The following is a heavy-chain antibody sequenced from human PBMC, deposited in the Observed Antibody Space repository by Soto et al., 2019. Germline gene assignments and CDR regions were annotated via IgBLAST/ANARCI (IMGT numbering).Heavy chain of an antibody. V-gene: IGHV3-23*01. J-gene: IGHJ4*02. CDR3: TTFIFCSSTSCYGREGGY. CDR1: RFTFSSYG. CDR2: ISHSGGNT. Sequence: EVQLLESGGGLVQPGGSLRLSCATSRFTFSSYGMSWVRQSPGKGLEWVSAISHSGGNTYYADSVKGRFAISRDNFKNTLYLQMNSLRAEDTAVYYRTTFIFCSSTSCYGREGGYWGQGTLVTVSS. D-gene: IGHD2-2*01.